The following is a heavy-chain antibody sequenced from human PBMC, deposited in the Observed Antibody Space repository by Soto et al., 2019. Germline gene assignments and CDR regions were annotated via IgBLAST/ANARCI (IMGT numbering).Heavy chain of an antibody. CDR3: GRDYYASSGYYYVSWFDP. CDR2: IYYSGTS. CDR1: GGSISSYY. J-gene: IGHJ5*02. V-gene: IGHV4-59*01. D-gene: IGHD3-22*01. Sequence: SETLSLTCTVSGGSISSYYWSWIQQPPGKGLEWVVYIYYSGTSNYSPSLQSRVTISVDTSNNPFSLKLSSVTASDTAMYYCGRDYYASSGYYYVSWFDPGGKGSQV.